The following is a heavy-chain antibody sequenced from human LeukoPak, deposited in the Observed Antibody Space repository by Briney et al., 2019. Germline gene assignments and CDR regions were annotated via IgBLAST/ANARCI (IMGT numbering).Heavy chain of an antibody. Sequence: GASVKVSCKASGYTFTGYYMHWVRQAPGQGLEWMGWINPNSGGTNYAQKFQGRVTMTRDTSISTAYMELSRLRSDDTAVYYCARGIYGGFYSSGTNWFDPWGQGTLVTVSS. V-gene: IGHV1-2*02. CDR2: INPNSGGT. CDR3: ARGIYGGFYSSGTNWFDP. J-gene: IGHJ5*02. D-gene: IGHD6-19*01. CDR1: GYTFTGYY.